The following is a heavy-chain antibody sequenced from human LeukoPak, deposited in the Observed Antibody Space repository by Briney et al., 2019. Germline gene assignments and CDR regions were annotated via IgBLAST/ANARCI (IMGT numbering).Heavy chain of an antibody. D-gene: IGHD5-18*01. CDR1: GGSISSSSYY. CDR2: IYYSGST. CDR3: AGTTAMVHWYFDL. Sequence: SETLSLTCTVSGGSISSSSYYWGWIRQPPGKGLEWIGYIYYSGSTNYNPSLKSRVTMSVDTSKDQFSLKLSSVTAADTAVYYCAGTTAMVHWYFDLWGRGTLVTVSS. J-gene: IGHJ2*01. V-gene: IGHV4-61*05.